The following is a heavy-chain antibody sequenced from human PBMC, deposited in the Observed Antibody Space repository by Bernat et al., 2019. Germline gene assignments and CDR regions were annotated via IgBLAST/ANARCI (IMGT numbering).Heavy chain of an antibody. CDR2: IWYDGSNK. Sequence: QVQLVESGGGVVQPGRSLRLSCAVSGFTFSSYSMHWVRQAPGKGLDWVAIIWYDGSNKYYGDSVKGRFTISRDNSKNTLYLQMSSLRAEDTAIYYCARAGITGHSSYYMDVWGKGTSVTVSS. CDR1: GFTFSSYS. V-gene: IGHV3-33*01. D-gene: IGHD3-3*01. J-gene: IGHJ6*03. CDR3: ARAGITGHSSYYMDV.